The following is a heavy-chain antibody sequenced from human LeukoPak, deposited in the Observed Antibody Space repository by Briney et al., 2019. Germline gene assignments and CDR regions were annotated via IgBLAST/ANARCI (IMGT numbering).Heavy chain of an antibody. CDR3: AVDYDILTGYYTLDY. J-gene: IGHJ4*02. CDR2: INHSGST. Sequence: SETLSLTCAVYGGSFSGYYWSWIRQPPGKGLEWIGEINHSGSTNYNPSLKSRVTISVDTSKNQFSLKLSSVTAADTAVCYCAVDYDILTGYYTLDYWGQGTLVTVSS. V-gene: IGHV4-34*01. CDR1: GGSFSGYY. D-gene: IGHD3-9*01.